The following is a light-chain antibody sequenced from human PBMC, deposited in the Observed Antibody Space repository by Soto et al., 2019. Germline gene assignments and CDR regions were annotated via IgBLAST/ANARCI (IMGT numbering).Light chain of an antibody. V-gene: IGLV2-14*01. CDR1: SSDIGGYNY. CDR2: EVS. Sequence: QSALTQPASVSGSPGQSITISCTGTSSDIGGYNYVSWYQQHPGKAPKLMIYEVSNRPSGVSNRFSGSKPGNTASLTISGLQAEDEADYYCSSYTSSSTHWVFGGGTKLTVL. CDR3: SSYTSSSTHWV. J-gene: IGLJ3*02.